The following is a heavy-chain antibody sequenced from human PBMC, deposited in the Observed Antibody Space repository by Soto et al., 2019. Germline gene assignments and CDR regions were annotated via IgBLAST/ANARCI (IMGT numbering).Heavy chain of an antibody. Sequence: PSETLSLTCAVYGGSFSGYYWSWIRQPPGKGLEWIGYIYYSGSTNYNPSPKSRVTISVDTSKNQFSLKLSSVTAADTAVYYCARLYGLDAFDIWGQGTMVTVSS. CDR3: ARLYGLDAFDI. J-gene: IGHJ3*02. D-gene: IGHD3-16*02. CDR2: IYYSGST. V-gene: IGHV4-59*08. CDR1: GGSFSGYY.